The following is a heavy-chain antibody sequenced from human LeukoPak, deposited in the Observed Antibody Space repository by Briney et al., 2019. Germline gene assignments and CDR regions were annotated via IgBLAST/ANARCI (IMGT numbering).Heavy chain of an antibody. D-gene: IGHD2-21*02. Sequence: ASVKVSCKASGYTFTSYGISWVRQAPGQGLEWMGWISAYNGNTNYAQKLQGRVTMTTDTSTSTAYMELRSLRSDDTAVYYCARDLTPGYPYCGGDCYSLDYWGQGTLVTVSS. J-gene: IGHJ4*02. CDR2: ISAYNGNT. CDR3: ARDLTPGYPYCGGDCYSLDY. V-gene: IGHV1-18*01. CDR1: GYTFTSYG.